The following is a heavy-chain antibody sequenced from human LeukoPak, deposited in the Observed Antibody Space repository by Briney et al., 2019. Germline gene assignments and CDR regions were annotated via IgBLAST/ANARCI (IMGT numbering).Heavy chain of an antibody. CDR2: IKKDGSES. V-gene: IGHV3-7*03. Sequence: GGSLRLSCAASGFTFRIYWMTWVRQAPGKGLEWVANIKKDGSESNYVDSVKGRFTISRDNAKNSLYLQMNSLRAEDTALYYCAKKGSYYYYYMDVWGKGTTVTVSS. J-gene: IGHJ6*03. CDR1: GFTFRIYW. CDR3: AKKGSYYYYYMDV.